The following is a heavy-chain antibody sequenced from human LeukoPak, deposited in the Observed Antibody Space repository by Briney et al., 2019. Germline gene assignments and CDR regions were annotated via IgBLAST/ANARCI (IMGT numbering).Heavy chain of an antibody. CDR2: IKRDGSEK. J-gene: IGHJ4*02. V-gene: IGHV3-7*03. CDR3: ARVYTGNRWHFDY. Sequence: GVSLTLSCAASGFTFSTYWMSWVRQAPGKGLECVANIKRDGSEKYYVDSVKGRFTIFRDDAKSSLYLQMNSLRAEDTAVYFCARVYTGNRWHFDYWGQGTLVTVSS. D-gene: IGHD2-2*02. CDR1: GFTFSTYW.